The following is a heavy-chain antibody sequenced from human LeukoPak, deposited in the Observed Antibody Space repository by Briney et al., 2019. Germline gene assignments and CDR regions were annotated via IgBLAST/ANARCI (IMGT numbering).Heavy chain of an antibody. Sequence: SVKVSFKASGCTFSSYAISWVRQAPGQGLEWMGGIIPIFGTANYAQKFQGRVTITADESTSTAYMELSSLRSEDTAVYYCASPGVTYYYYGMDVWGQGTTVTVSS. V-gene: IGHV1-69*01. D-gene: IGHD4-23*01. CDR1: GCTFSSYA. CDR3: ASPGVTYYYYGMDV. J-gene: IGHJ6*02. CDR2: IIPIFGTA.